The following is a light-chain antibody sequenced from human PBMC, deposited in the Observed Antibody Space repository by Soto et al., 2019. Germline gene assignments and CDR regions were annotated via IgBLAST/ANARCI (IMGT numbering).Light chain of an antibody. CDR2: DSS. CDR3: QHRSNLPPIT. Sequence: EIVLTQSPATLSLSPGERATLSCRASQSVSIYLAWYQQKPGQAPRLLIYDSSNRAAGIPARFSARGSGTDFTLFISNLEPEDSAVYYCQHRSNLPPITFGQGTRLDIK. J-gene: IGKJ5*01. CDR1: QSVSIY. V-gene: IGKV3-11*01.